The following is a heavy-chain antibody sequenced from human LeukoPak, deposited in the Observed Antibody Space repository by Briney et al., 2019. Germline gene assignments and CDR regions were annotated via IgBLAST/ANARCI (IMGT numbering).Heavy chain of an antibody. CDR2: IYYSGST. CDR3: ARSITMVRGVLNY. Sequence: SETLSLTCTVSGGSISSYYWSWIRQPPGKGLEWIGYIYYSGSTNYNPSLKSRVTISVDTSKNQFSLKLSSVTAADTAVYYCARSITMVRGVLNYWGQGTLVTVSS. J-gene: IGHJ4*02. D-gene: IGHD3-10*01. V-gene: IGHV4-59*12. CDR1: GGSISSYY.